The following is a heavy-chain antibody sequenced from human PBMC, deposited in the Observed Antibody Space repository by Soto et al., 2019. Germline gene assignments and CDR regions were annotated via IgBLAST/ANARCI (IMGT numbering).Heavy chain of an antibody. CDR2: ISASGDNT. CDR3: AKLIGPTGGY. Sequence: EVQLLESGENMVQPGGSLRLSCAASGFTFSGNAMIWVRQAQGKGLEWVSSISASGDNTYYADSVKGRFTISRDTSKDTLYLRMNTLRADDTAVYYCAKLIGPTGGYWGQGTLVTVSS. D-gene: IGHD4-17*01. V-gene: IGHV3-23*01. CDR1: GFTFSGNA. J-gene: IGHJ4*02.